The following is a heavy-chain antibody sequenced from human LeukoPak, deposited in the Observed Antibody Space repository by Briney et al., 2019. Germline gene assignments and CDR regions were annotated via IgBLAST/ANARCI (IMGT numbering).Heavy chain of an antibody. J-gene: IGHJ3*02. D-gene: IGHD1-26*01. V-gene: IGHV1-69*05. Sequence: ASVKVSCKASGRTFSSYAISWVRQAPGQGLEWMGGIIPIYGTANYAQKFQGRVTITTDESTRTAYMEMTSLQSEDTAVYCGVRDMSEWELLDAFDIWGQGTMVTVSS. CDR2: IIPIYGTA. CDR3: VRDMSEWELLDAFDI. CDR1: GRTFSSYA.